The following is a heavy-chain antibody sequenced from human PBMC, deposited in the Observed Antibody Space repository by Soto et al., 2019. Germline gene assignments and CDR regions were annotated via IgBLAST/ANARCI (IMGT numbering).Heavy chain of an antibody. CDR1: GFTFSSYW. CDR3: ARGYGRGYSGSDDAFDI. Sequence: GGSLRLSCAASGFTFSSYWMHWVRQAPGRGLVWVSRINSDGSSTSYADSGKGRFTISRDNAKNTLYLQMNSLRAEDTAVYYCARGYGRGYSGSDDAFDIWGQGTMLTVSS. D-gene: IGHD5-12*01. CDR2: INSDGSST. V-gene: IGHV3-74*01. J-gene: IGHJ3*02.